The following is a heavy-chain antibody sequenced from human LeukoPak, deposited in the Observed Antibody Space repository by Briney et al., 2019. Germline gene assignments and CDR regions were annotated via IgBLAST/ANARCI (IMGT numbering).Heavy chain of an antibody. D-gene: IGHD5-12*01. Sequence: GGSLRLSCAASGFTFSNYWMTWVRQAPGKGLEWVAHINQDGSEEHHMDSVKARFTISRDNAKNSLSLQMNSLRAEDTAVYYCVRDGGVSGYDLLDYWGQGTLVTVSS. J-gene: IGHJ4*02. CDR2: INQDGSEE. CDR3: VRDGGVSGYDLLDY. CDR1: GFTFSNYW. V-gene: IGHV3-7*01.